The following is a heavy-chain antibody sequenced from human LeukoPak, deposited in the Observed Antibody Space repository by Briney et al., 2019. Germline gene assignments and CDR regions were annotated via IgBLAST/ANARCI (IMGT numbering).Heavy chain of an antibody. D-gene: IGHD6-19*01. Sequence: WETLSLTCAVSGGTFSGYYWSWVRQPPGKGLEWIGEVNHSGSTNYNPSLKSRVSISVDTSKNQFSLKLSSVTPADTAVYYCARLVFSSIWGLGTLVTVSS. CDR3: ARLVFSSI. V-gene: IGHV4-34*01. CDR1: GGTFSGYY. CDR2: VNHSGST. J-gene: IGHJ4*02.